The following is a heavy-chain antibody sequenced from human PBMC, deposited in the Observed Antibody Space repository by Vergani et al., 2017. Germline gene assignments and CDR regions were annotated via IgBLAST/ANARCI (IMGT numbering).Heavy chain of an antibody. V-gene: IGHV3-11*01. D-gene: IGHD3-22*01. CDR3: ASCGFGRNYYDSSGYCDNFDY. Sequence: QVQLVESGGGLVKPGGSLRLSCAASGFTFSDYYMSWIRQAPGKGLEWVSYISSSGSTIYYADSVKGRFTISRDNAKNSLYLQMNSLRAEDTAVYYCASCGFGRNYYDSSGYCDNFDYWGQGTLVTVSS. CDR1: GFTFSDYY. CDR2: ISSSGSTI. J-gene: IGHJ4*02.